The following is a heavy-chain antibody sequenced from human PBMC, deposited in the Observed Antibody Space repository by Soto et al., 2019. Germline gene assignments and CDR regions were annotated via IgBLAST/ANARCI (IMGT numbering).Heavy chain of an antibody. D-gene: IGHD3-10*01. Sequence: GGSLRLSCAASGFTFGTTDMSWVRQAPGEGLEWVSAISGSGTYTHYADSVKGRFTISRDNSKNTVFLQMNSLTAEDTAVYYCAKDTSGPNYYYDGMDVWGQGTTVTVSS. CDR3: AKDTSGPNYYYDGMDV. V-gene: IGHV3-23*01. J-gene: IGHJ6*02. CDR1: GFTFGTTD. CDR2: ISGSGTYT.